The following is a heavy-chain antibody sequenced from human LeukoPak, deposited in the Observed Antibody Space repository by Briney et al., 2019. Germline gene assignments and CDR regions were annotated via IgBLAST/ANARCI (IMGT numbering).Heavy chain of an antibody. CDR2: ISSSSSTI. CDR1: GFTFSSYS. V-gene: IGHV3-48*04. Sequence: GGSLRLSCAASGFTFSSYSMNWVRQAPGKGLEWVSYISSSSSTIYYADSVKGRFTISRDNAKNSLYLQMNSLRAEDTAVYYCARVIAARAGGYYYYYYMDVWGKGTTVTVSS. D-gene: IGHD6-6*01. J-gene: IGHJ6*03. CDR3: ARVIAARAGGYYYYYYMDV.